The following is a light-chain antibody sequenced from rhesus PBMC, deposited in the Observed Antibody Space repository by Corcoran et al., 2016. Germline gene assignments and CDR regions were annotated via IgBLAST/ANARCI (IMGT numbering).Light chain of an antibody. J-gene: IGKJ2*01. Sequence: EIVMTQSPATLSLSPGERATLSCRASQRVRSRLAWYQQKPGQAPRLLIYGASTRVTGIPDRFSGSGAGTDFTLTISGLEPVDGAVCFCHQERTWSQYSFGQGTKVEIK. CDR3: HQERTWSQYS. V-gene: IGKV3-17*02. CDR1: QRVRSR. CDR2: GAS.